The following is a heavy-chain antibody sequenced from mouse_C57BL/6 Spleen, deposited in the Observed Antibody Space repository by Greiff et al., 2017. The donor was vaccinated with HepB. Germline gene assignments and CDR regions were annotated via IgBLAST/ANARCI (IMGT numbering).Heavy chain of an antibody. CDR1: GFTFSDYG. V-gene: IGHV5-17*01. CDR3: ARPSGGYYWYFDV. D-gene: IGHD1-1*02. CDR2: ISSGSSTI. J-gene: IGHJ1*03. Sequence: EVMLVESGGGLVKPGGSLKLSCAASGFTFSDYGMHWVRQAPEKGLEWVAYISSGSSTIYYADTVKGRFTISRDNAKNTLFLQMTSLRSEDTAMYYCARPSGGYYWYFDVWGTGTTVTVSS.